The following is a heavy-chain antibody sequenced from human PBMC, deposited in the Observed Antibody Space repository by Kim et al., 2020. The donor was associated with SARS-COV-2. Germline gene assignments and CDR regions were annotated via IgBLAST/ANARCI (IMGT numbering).Heavy chain of an antibody. CDR3: ARGPKTGTFAYLRLNWFDP. V-gene: IGHV4-34*01. J-gene: IGHJ5*02. Sequence: SETLSLTCAVYGGSFSGYYWSWIRQPPGKGLEWIGEINHSGSTNYNPSLKSRVTISVDTSKNQFSLKLSSVTAADTAVYYCARGPKTGTFAYLRLNWFDPWGQGTLVTVSS. CDR1: GGSFSGYY. CDR2: INHSGST. D-gene: IGHD1-1*01.